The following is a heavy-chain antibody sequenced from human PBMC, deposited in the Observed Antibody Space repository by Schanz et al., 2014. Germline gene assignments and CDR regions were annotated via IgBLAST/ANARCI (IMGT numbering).Heavy chain of an antibody. Sequence: EVQLAESGGGLVQPGGSLRLSCAASGFTFSSYAMSWVRQAPGKGLEWVSAISASGGTTYYADSVKGRFTISRDNSKNTLYLQMNSLRAEDTAVYYCLAPDYGMDVWGQGTTVTVSS. J-gene: IGHJ6*02. CDR3: LAPDYGMDV. V-gene: IGHV3-23*04. CDR2: ISASGGTT. CDR1: GFTFSSYA.